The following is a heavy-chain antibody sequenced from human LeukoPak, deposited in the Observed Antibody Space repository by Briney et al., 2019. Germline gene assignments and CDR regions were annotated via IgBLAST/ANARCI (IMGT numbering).Heavy chain of an antibody. CDR2: LYYSGST. CDR3: ARLFYDFWSGYYIRAPAFDY. CDR1: GGSISSYY. D-gene: IGHD3-3*01. V-gene: IGHV4-59*08. J-gene: IGHJ4*02. Sequence: SETLSLTCTVSGGSISSYYWCWIRQPPGKGLEWIGCLYYSGSTDYTPSLKSRVTISVDTSKNQFSLKLSSVTAADTAVYYCARLFYDFWSGYYIRAPAFDYWGQGTLDTVSS.